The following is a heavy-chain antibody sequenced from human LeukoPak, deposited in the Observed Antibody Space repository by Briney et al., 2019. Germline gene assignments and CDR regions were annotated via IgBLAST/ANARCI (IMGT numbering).Heavy chain of an antibody. Sequence: SETLSLTCAVYGGSFSGYYWSWIRQPPGKGLEWIGEINHSGSTNYNPSLKSRVTVSVDTSKNQFSLKLSSVTAADTAVYYCASGYSYGFDYWGQGTLVTVSS. D-gene: IGHD5-18*01. V-gene: IGHV4-34*01. CDR2: INHSGST. CDR1: GGSFSGYY. J-gene: IGHJ4*02. CDR3: ASGYSYGFDY.